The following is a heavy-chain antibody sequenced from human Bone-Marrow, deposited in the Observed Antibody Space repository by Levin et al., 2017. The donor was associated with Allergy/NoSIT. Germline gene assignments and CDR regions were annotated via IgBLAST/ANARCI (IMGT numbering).Heavy chain of an antibody. Sequence: SVKVSCKASGGTFSSYAISWVRQAPGQGLEWMGRIIPILGIANYAQKFQGRVTITADKSTSTAYMELSSLRSEDTAVYYCARGSIVATIGGEIYYYYYGMDVWGQGTTVTVSS. D-gene: IGHD5-12*01. V-gene: IGHV1-69*04. CDR1: GGTFSSYA. J-gene: IGHJ6*02. CDR3: ARGSIVATIGGEIYYYYYGMDV. CDR2: IIPILGIA.